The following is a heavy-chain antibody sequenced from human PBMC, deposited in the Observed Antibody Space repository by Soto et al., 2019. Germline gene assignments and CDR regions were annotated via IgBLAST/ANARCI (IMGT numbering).Heavy chain of an antibody. D-gene: IGHD2-15*01. CDR3: ARSGGLDRDFNY. CDR1: GGTFSSDS. Sequence: QVQLVQSGAEVKKPGSSVKVSCKASGGTFSSDSFSWVRQAPGQGLEWMGGIIPMFDTPIYAQKFQDRVTITADESTSTDYMRLSSLSSGDTAVYYCARSGGLDRDFNYWGQGSLVTVSS. CDR2: IIPMFDTP. J-gene: IGHJ4*02. V-gene: IGHV1-69*12.